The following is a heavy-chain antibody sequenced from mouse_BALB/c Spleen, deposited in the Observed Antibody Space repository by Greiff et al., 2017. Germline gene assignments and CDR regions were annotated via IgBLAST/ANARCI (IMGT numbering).Heavy chain of an antibody. CDR1: GYSITSGYY. CDR3: ARGTTATTFDY. V-gene: IGHV3-6*02. D-gene: IGHD1-2*01. CDR2: ISYDGSN. J-gene: IGHJ2*01. Sequence: EVKVEESGPGLVKPSQSLSLTCSVTGYSITSGYYWNWIRQFPGNKLEWMGYISYDGSNNYNPSLKNRISITRDTSKNQFFLKLNSVTTEDTATYYCARGTTATTFDYWGQGTTLTVSS.